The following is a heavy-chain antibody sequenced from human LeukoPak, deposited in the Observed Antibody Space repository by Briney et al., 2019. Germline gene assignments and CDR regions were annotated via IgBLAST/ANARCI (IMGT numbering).Heavy chain of an antibody. V-gene: IGHV3-30*02. CDR2: IRNDESDK. D-gene: IGHD3-3*01. J-gene: IGHJ4*02. CDR3: AKDYEWSLDY. Sequence: GGSLRLSCAASGFTFSSYHIHWVRQAPGKGLEWVAFIRNDESDKYYADSVKGRFTISRDNSKNTLYVQMNSLRVEDTAVYYCAKDYEWSLDYWGQGTLVTVSS. CDR1: GFTFSSYH.